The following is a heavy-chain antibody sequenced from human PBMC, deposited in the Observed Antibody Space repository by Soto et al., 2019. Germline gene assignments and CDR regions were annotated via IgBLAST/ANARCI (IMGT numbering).Heavy chain of an antibody. V-gene: IGHV1-46*03. Sequence: ASVKVSCKASGYTFTSYYMHWVRQAPGQGLEWMGIINPSGGSASYAQKFQGRVTMTRDTSTSTVYMELSSLRSEDTAVYYCARDVYFWSGYSYYYMDVWGKGTTVPVSS. J-gene: IGHJ6*03. D-gene: IGHD3-3*01. CDR2: INPSGGSA. CDR3: ARDVYFWSGYSYYYMDV. CDR1: GYTFTSYY.